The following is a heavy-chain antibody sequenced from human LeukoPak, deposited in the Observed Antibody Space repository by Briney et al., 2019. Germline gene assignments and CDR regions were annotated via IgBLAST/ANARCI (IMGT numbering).Heavy chain of an antibody. CDR1: GYSISSGYY. V-gene: IGHV4-38-2*01. CDR2: IYHSGST. CDR3: ARVDGYCSSTSCLHYFDY. D-gene: IGHD2-2*03. J-gene: IGHJ4*02. Sequence: SETLSLTCAVSGYSISSGYYWGWIRQPPGKGLEGIGSIYHSGSTYYNPSLKSRVTISVDTSKNQFSLKLSSVTAADTAVYYCARVDGYCSSTSCLHYFDYWGQGTLVTVSS.